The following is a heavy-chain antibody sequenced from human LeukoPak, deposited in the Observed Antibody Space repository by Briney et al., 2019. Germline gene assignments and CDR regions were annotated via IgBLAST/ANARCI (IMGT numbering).Heavy chain of an antibody. V-gene: IGHV3-23*01. CDR1: GFTFSNYA. CDR2: ISGSGGST. CDR3: ARDSGSYYY. J-gene: IGHJ4*02. D-gene: IGHD1-26*01. Sequence: TGGSLRLSWAVSGFTFSNYAMSWVRQAPGKGLEWVSGISGSGGSTYYADSVKGRFTISRDNSKNTLYLQMNSLRVEDTAVYYCARDSGSYYYWGQGTLVTVSS.